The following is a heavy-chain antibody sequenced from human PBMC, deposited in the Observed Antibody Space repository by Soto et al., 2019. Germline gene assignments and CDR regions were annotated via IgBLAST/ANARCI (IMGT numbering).Heavy chain of an antibody. D-gene: IGHD6-19*01. CDR1: GFTFSSYA. CDR3: AIVNSWLVLDY. V-gene: IGHV3-30-3*01. Sequence: PGGSLRLSCAASGFTFSSYAMHWVRQAPGKGLEWVAVISYDGSNKYYADSVKGRFTISRDNSKNTLYLQMNSLRAEDTAVYYCAIVNSWLVLDYWGQGTLVTVSS. J-gene: IGHJ4*02. CDR2: ISYDGSNK.